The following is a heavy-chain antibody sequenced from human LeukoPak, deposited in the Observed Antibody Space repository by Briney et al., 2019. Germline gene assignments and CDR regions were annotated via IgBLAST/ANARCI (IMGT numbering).Heavy chain of an antibody. Sequence: ASVKVSCKASGYTFTRYYLHWVRRAPGQGLEWMGIINPSSGTTTYAQKFQGRVTMTRDTSTSTVYMELSSLRSEDTAVYYCAREDTVVIPGRGAFDIWGQGTMDTVSS. V-gene: IGHV1-46*01. CDR3: AREDTVVIPGRGAFDI. J-gene: IGHJ3*02. CDR1: GYTFTRYY. D-gene: IGHD2-21*01. CDR2: INPSSGTT.